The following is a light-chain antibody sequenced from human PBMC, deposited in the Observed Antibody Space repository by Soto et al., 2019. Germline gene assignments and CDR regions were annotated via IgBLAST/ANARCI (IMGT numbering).Light chain of an antibody. CDR2: DVS. Sequence: QSVLTQPASVSGSPGQSITISCTGTSSDVGGYNYVSWYQQHPGKAPKLMIYDVSNRPSGVSNRFSGSKSGNTASLTFSGLQAEDEDDYYSSSYTSSILHVFGTGTKLTVL. J-gene: IGLJ1*01. CDR3: SSYTSSILHV. CDR1: SSDVGGYNY. V-gene: IGLV2-14*03.